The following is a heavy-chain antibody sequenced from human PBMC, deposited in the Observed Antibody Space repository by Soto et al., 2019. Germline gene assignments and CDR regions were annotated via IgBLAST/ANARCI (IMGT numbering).Heavy chain of an antibody. J-gene: IGHJ3*02. CDR2: IYSSGGT. V-gene: IGHV4-4*08. CDR1: GGSISNSY. Sequence: SETLSLTCTVSGGSISNSYWSWIRQSPEKGLEWIGYIYSSGGTYYSPSLKNRVAISVDTSKNQFSLKLSSVTAADTAVYFCARDPLYDYGDLSNVFDIWGQGTMVTVSS. D-gene: IGHD4-17*01. CDR3: ARDPLYDYGDLSNVFDI.